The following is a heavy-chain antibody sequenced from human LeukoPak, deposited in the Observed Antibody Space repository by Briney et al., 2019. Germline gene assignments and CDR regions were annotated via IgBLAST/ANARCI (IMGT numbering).Heavy chain of an antibody. CDR1: GFTVSSNY. CDR3: VRAPSYYVDY. Sequence: GGSLRLSCAASGFTVSSNYMSWVRQAPGKGLEWVSVIYSGGSTYYADSVKGRFTISRDNSKNTLYLQMNSLRAEDTAVYYCVRAPSYYVDYWGQGTLVTVSS. J-gene: IGHJ4*02. CDR2: IYSGGST. V-gene: IGHV3-66*01. D-gene: IGHD3-10*01.